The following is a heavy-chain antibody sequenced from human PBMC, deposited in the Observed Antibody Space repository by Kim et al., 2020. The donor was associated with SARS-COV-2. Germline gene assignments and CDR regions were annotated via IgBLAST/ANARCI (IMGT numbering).Heavy chain of an antibody. Sequence: SPSLQGQVTISADKYISTAYLQWSSLKASDTAMYYCARRPRGYFDPFDPWGQGTLVTVSS. V-gene: IGHV5-51*01. D-gene: IGHD3-9*01. J-gene: IGHJ5*02. CDR3: ARRPRGYFDPFDP.